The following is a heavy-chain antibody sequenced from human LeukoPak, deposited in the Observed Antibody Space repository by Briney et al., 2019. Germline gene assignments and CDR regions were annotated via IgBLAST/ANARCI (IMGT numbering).Heavy chain of an antibody. Sequence: GRSLRLSCAASGITSSTYGMHWVRQAPGKGLEWVAVIWYDGSNKYYADSVKGRFTISRDNSKNTLYLQMNSLRAEDTAVYYCARVLRRGSWSENWFDPWGQGTLVTVSS. CDR1: GITSSTYG. D-gene: IGHD6-13*01. V-gene: IGHV3-33*01. J-gene: IGHJ5*02. CDR3: ARVLRRGSWSENWFDP. CDR2: IWYDGSNK.